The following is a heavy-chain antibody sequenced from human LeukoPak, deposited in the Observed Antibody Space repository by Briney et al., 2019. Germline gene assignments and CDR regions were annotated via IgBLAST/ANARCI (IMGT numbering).Heavy chain of an antibody. V-gene: IGHV4-34*01. Sequence: SETLSLTCAVYGGSFSDYYWSWIRQPPGKGLEWIGEINHSGSTYYNPSLKSRVTISVDRSKNQFSLKLSSVTAADTAVYYCARGGYYDSSGYSFQHWGQGTLVTVSS. J-gene: IGHJ1*01. CDR2: INHSGST. D-gene: IGHD3-22*01. CDR3: ARGGYYDSSGYSFQH. CDR1: GGSFSDYY.